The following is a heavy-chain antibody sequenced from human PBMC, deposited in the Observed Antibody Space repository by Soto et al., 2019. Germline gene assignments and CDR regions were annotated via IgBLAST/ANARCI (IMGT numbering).Heavy chain of an antibody. V-gene: IGHV1-46*01. CDR3: AREEHCRGGTCYSEYFHH. Sequence: QVQLVQSGAEVKKPGASVKVSCKTSGYIFTAYSMHWVRQAPGQGLEWMGVVNPSGGSAHYAQSFEGRVTLTRDTSTSTFYMELSSLRSEDTAVYYCAREEHCRGGTCYSEYFHHWGQGTLVTDSS. J-gene: IGHJ1*01. D-gene: IGHD2-15*01. CDR2: VNPSGGSA. CDR1: GYIFTAYS.